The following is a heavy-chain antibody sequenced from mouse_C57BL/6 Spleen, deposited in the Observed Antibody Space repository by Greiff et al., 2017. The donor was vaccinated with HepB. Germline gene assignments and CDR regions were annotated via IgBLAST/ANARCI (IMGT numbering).Heavy chain of an antibody. CDR1: GYTFTSYW. CDR3: ARRDYDYDGYAMDY. Sequence: QVQLQQSGAELVMPGASVKLSCKASGYTFTSYWMHWVKQRPGQGLEWIGEIDPSDSYTNYNQKFKGKSTLTVDKSSSTAYMQLSSLTSEDSAVYYCARRDYDYDGYAMDYWGQGTSVTVSS. CDR2: IDPSDSYT. V-gene: IGHV1-69*01. D-gene: IGHD2-4*01. J-gene: IGHJ4*01.